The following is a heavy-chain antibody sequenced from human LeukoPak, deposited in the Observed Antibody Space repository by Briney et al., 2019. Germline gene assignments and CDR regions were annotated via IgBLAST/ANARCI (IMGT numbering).Heavy chain of an antibody. J-gene: IGHJ4*02. V-gene: IGHV4-34*01. Sequence: SETLSLTCAVYGGSFSGYYWSWIRQPPGKGLEWIGEINHSGSTNYNPSLKSRVTISVDTSKNQFSLKLSSVTAADTAVYYCARDTYYYGSGTYYFDYWGQGTLVTVSS. D-gene: IGHD3-10*01. CDR1: GGSFSGYY. CDR3: ARDTYYYGSGTYYFDY. CDR2: INHSGST.